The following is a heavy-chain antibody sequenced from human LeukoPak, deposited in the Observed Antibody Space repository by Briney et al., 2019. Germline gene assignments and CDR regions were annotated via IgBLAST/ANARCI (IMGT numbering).Heavy chain of an antibody. Sequence: SETVSLTCTVSGGSISSSSYYWGWIRQPPGKGLEWIGSIYYSGSTYYNPSLKSRVTISVDTSKNQFSLKLSSVTAADTAVYYCARDLLERVDPWGQGTLVTVSS. CDR2: IYYSGST. D-gene: IGHD2/OR15-2a*01. CDR3: ARDLLERVDP. CDR1: GGSISSSSYY. V-gene: IGHV4-39*07. J-gene: IGHJ5*02.